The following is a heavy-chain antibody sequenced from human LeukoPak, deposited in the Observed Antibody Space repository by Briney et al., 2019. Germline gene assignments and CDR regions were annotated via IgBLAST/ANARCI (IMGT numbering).Heavy chain of an antibody. D-gene: IGHD3-9*01. V-gene: IGHV1-2*02. CDR3: ARGLMDYDILTGYYRVHYFDY. J-gene: IGHJ4*02. CDR2: INPNSGGT. Sequence: ASVKVSCKASGYTFTGYHMHWVRQAPGQGLEWMGWINPNSGGTNYAQKFQGRVTMTRDTSISTAYMELSRLRSDDTAVYYCARGLMDYDILTGYYRVHYFDYWGQGTLVTVSS. CDR1: GYTFTGYH.